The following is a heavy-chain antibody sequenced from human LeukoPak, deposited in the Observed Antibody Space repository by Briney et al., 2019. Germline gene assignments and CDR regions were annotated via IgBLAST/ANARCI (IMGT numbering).Heavy chain of an antibody. CDR1: GGSISSSSYY. CDR3: ARRGGGYNFWGFDY. J-gene: IGHJ4*02. Sequence: TLSLTCTVSGGSISSSSYYWGWIRQPPGKGLEWIGSIYYSGNTYYNPSLKSRVTISVDTSKNQFSLKLSSVTAADTAVYYCARRGGGYNFWGFDYWGQGTLVTVSS. D-gene: IGHD5-24*01. CDR2: IYYSGNT. V-gene: IGHV4-39*07.